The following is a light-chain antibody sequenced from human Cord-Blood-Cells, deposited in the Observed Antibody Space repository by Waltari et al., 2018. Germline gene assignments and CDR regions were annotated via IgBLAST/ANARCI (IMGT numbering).Light chain of an antibody. CDR3: MQALQTPHS. Sequence: DIVMTQSLLSMPVPPGEPPSISSRSIQILQHSNGYTYLDWYLQKPGQSPQLLIYWGSKRACGVPDRFIGRGSGTEFTLKISRVEAEDVGVYYCMQALQTPHSFGQGTKLEIK. CDR2: WGS. V-gene: IGKV2-28*01. J-gene: IGKJ2*03. CDR1: QILQHSNGYTY.